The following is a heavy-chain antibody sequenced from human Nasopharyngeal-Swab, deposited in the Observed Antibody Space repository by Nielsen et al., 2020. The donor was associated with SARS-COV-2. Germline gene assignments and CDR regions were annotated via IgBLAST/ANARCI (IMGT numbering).Heavy chain of an antibody. CDR3: ARLNYDFGGLYGVDV. CDR2: IYYTGST. V-gene: IGHV4-39*01. Sequence: SETLSLTCTVSGGSISSHSYYWAWIRKPPGKGPEWIGHIYYTGSTHYNPSLRSRVTTSVDTSKNQFSLELRSVTAAGTGVYFCARLNYDFGGLYGVDVWGQGTTVTVSS. D-gene: IGHD3-3*01. J-gene: IGHJ6*02. CDR1: GGSISSHSYY.